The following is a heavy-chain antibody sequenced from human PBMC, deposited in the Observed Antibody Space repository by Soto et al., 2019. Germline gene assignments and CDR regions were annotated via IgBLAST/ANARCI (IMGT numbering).Heavy chain of an antibody. Sequence: ASVKVSCKASGYTFTSYGISWVRQAPGQGLEWMGWISAYNGNTNYAQKLQGRVTMTTDTSTSTAYMELRSLRSDDTAVYYCARAPLCTNGVCYPFDYWGQGTLVTVSS. V-gene: IGHV1-18*01. D-gene: IGHD2-8*01. CDR2: ISAYNGNT. CDR3: ARAPLCTNGVCYPFDY. J-gene: IGHJ4*02. CDR1: GYTFTSYG.